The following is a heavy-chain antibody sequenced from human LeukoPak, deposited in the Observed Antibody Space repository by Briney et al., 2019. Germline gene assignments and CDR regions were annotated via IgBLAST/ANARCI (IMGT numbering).Heavy chain of an antibody. CDR1: GFTFSSYG. Sequence: GGSLRLSCAASGFTFSSYGMHWVRQAPGKGLEWVAVISYDGSNKYYADSVKGRFTISRDNSKNTLYLQMNSLRAEDTAVYYCAKGIHTAVDYWGQGTLVTVSS. J-gene: IGHJ4*02. D-gene: IGHD5-18*01. V-gene: IGHV3-30*18. CDR3: AKGIHTAVDY. CDR2: ISYDGSNK.